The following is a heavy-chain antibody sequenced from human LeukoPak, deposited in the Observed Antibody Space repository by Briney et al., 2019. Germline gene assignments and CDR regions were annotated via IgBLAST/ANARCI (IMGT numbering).Heavy chain of an antibody. Sequence: PSETLSLTCSVFGDSISNNFYYWGWIRQTPGKGLAWIASIDYTGTTYYNPSFKSRVSISMDTSKNQFSLKLTSVTAADTAVFYCVKFKRRPRTYSYDYEFWGQGTLVTVSP. CDR2: IDYTGTT. V-gene: IGHV4-39*07. J-gene: IGHJ4*02. CDR3: VKFKRRPRTYSYDYEF. D-gene: IGHD5-18*01. CDR1: GDSISNNFYY.